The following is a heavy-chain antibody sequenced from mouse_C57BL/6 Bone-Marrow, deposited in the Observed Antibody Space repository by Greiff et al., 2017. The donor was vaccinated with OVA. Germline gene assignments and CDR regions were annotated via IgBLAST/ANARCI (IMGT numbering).Heavy chain of an antibody. D-gene: IGHD2-4*01. CDR2: IWGVGST. V-gene: IGHV2-6*01. Sequence: QVQLKESGPGLVAPSQSLSITCTVSGFSFTSYGVDWVRQSPGKGLEWLGVIWGVGSTNYNSAHKSRLSISKDNTKSQVFLKMNSLQTDDTAMYYYDRESTMITTEGGFAYWGQGTLVTVSA. CDR3: DRESTMITTEGGFAY. J-gene: IGHJ3*01. CDR1: GFSFTSYG.